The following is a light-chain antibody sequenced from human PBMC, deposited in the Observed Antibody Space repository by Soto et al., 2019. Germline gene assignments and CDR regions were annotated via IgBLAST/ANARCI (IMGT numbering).Light chain of an antibody. Sequence: DIQMTQSPSTLSASVGDRVTITCRASQSIGSWLAWYQQKPGKAPKVLIYKASSLESGVPSRFSGSGAGTEFTLTISSLQPDDFATYYCQQSYSTWTFGQGTKVEIK. CDR3: QQSYSTWT. J-gene: IGKJ1*01. CDR2: KAS. V-gene: IGKV1-5*03. CDR1: QSIGSW.